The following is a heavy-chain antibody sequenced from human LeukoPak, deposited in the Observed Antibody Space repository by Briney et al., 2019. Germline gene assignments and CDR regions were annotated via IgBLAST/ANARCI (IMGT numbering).Heavy chain of an antibody. D-gene: IGHD3-3*01. V-gene: IGHV1-18*01. CDR3: ARGARITIFGVVIISPVDY. Sequence: GASVKVSCKASGYTFTSYGISWVRQAPGQGLEWMGGIIPIFGTANYAQKFQGRVTMTTDTSTSTAYMELRSLRSDDTAVYYCARGARITIFGVVIISPVDYWGQGTLVTVSS. CDR2: IIPIFGTA. CDR1: GYTFTSYG. J-gene: IGHJ4*02.